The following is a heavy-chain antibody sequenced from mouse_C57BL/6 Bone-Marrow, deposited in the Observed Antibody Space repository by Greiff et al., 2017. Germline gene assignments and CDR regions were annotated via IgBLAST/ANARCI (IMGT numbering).Heavy chain of an antibody. CDR1: GYTFTSYW. D-gene: IGHD4-1*01. V-gene: IGHV1-64*01. Sequence: QVQLKQPGAELVKPGASVKLSCKASGYTFTSYWMHWVKQRPGQGLEWIGMIHPNSGSTNYNEKFKSKATLTVDKSSSTAYMQLSSLTSEDSAVYYCARSNWDEFAYWGQGTLVTVSA. J-gene: IGHJ3*01. CDR3: ARSNWDEFAY. CDR2: IHPNSGST.